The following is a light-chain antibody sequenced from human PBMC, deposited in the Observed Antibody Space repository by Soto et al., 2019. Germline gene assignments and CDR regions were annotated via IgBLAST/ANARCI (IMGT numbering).Light chain of an antibody. J-gene: IGKJ1*01. CDR3: QQYKGYSPIT. CDR2: GAS. Sequence: DIQMTQSPSTLSASVGDRVTITCRASLSIGSGLAWYQQKPGKAPHLLIYGASSLESGVPSRFSGSGSGTEFTLTISSLQPDDFAAYYCQQYKGYSPITFGQGAKLEIK. CDR1: LSIGSG. V-gene: IGKV1-5*01.